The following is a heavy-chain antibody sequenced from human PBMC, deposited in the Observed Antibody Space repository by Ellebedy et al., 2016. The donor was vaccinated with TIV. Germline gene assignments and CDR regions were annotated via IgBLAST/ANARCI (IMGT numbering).Heavy chain of an antibody. J-gene: IGHJ3*02. V-gene: IGHV3-64*04. CDR1: GFTFSSYA. Sequence: GESLKISCSASGFTFSSYAMHWVRQAPGKGLEYVSAISIDGGSTYYADSVKGRFTISRDNSKNTLYLQMNSLRAEDTALYYCAGPTTYSNAFDIWGQGTTVTVSS. CDR2: ISIDGGST. D-gene: IGHD1-14*01. CDR3: AGPTTYSNAFDI.